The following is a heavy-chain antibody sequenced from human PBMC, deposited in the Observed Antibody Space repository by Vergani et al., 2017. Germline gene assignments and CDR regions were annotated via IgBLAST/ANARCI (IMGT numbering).Heavy chain of an antibody. D-gene: IGHD2-21*01. V-gene: IGHV3-23*01. J-gene: IGHJ4*02. CDR3: AKVGHIVVVIAPLDY. CDR2: ISGSGGST. CDR1: GFPFSSYA. Sequence: EVQLLESGGGLVQPGGSLRLSCAASGFPFSSYAMSWVRQAPGKGLEWVSAISGSGGSTYYADSVKGRFTISRDNAKNTLYLQMNSLRAEDTAVYYRAKVGHIVVVIAPLDYWGQGTLVTVSS.